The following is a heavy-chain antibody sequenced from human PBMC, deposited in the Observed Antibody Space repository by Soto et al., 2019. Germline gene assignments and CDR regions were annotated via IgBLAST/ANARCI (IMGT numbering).Heavy chain of an antibody. CDR1: GGSFSGYY. Sequence: LSLTCAVYGGSFSGYYWSWIRQPPGKGLEWIGEINHSGSTNYNPSLRSRVTISVDTSKNQFSLKLSSVTAADTAVYYCARGADIVVVVAATRDFDYWGQGTLVTVSS. D-gene: IGHD2-15*01. J-gene: IGHJ4*02. V-gene: IGHV4-34*01. CDR3: ARGADIVVVVAATRDFDY. CDR2: INHSGST.